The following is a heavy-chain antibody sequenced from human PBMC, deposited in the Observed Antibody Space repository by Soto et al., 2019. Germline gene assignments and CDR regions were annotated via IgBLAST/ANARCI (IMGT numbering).Heavy chain of an antibody. J-gene: IGHJ6*02. CDR3: ASHCGGDCYSRSPPYYYYGMDV. D-gene: IGHD2-21*02. Sequence: QVQLVQSGAEVKKPGSSVKVSCKASGGTFSSYAISWVRQAPGQGLEWMGGIIPIFGTADYAQKFQGRVTITADESTSTAYMEVSSLRSEDTAVYYCASHCGGDCYSRSPPYYYYGMDVWGQGTTVTVSS. CDR2: IIPIFGTA. CDR1: GGTFSSYA. V-gene: IGHV1-69*12.